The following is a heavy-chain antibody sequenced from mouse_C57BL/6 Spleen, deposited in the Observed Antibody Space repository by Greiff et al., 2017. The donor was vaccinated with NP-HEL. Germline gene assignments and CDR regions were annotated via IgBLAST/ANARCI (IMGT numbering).Heavy chain of an antibody. Sequence: EVMLVESGGGLVKPGGSLKLSCAASGFTFSSYAMSWVRQTPEKRLEWVATISDGGSYTYYPDNVKGRFTISRDNAKNNLYLQMSHLKSEDTAMYYCARDGDYYGRSYGLGFDYWGQGTTLTVSS. V-gene: IGHV5-4*01. J-gene: IGHJ2*01. CDR3: ARDGDYYGRSYGLGFDY. CDR2: ISDGGSYT. CDR1: GFTFSSYA. D-gene: IGHD1-1*01.